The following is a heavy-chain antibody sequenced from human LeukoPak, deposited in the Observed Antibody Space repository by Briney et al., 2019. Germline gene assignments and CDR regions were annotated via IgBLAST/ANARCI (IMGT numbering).Heavy chain of an antibody. D-gene: IGHD3-22*01. CDR2: IYYSGST. CDR1: GGSISSYY. Sequence: NPSETLSLTCTVSGGSISSYYWSWIRQPPGKGLEWIGYIYYSGSTNFNPSLKSRVTISVDTSKNQFSLKLSSVTAADTAVYYCARGYDSQGSFDYWGQGTLVTVSS. J-gene: IGHJ4*02. CDR3: ARGYDSQGSFDY. V-gene: IGHV4-59*08.